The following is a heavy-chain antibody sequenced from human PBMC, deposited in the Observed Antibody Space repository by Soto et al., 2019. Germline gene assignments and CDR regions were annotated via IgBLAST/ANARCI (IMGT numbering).Heavy chain of an antibody. J-gene: IGHJ1*01. D-gene: IGHD1-1*01. Sequence: EVQLVESGGGLVQPGGSLQLSCAASDFTFGDSAVHWIRQASGNGLEWVGRIRGKSRNYATGYAASVKGRFTISRYDSRNTAYLQRNSLKAGDTAVYYSAYDLHYALEIWGQGTLVTVSS. CDR2: IRGKSRNYAT. CDR3: AYDLHYALEI. CDR1: DFTFGDSA. V-gene: IGHV3-73*01.